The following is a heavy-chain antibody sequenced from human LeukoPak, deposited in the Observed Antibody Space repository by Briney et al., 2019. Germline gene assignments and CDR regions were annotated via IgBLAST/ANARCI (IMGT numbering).Heavy chain of an antibody. J-gene: IGHJ4*02. CDR3: VGFGAYGGL. D-gene: IGHD4-23*01. V-gene: IGHV3-48*01. CDR1: GFSFNDYD. Sequence: GGSLRLSCAASGFSFNDYDMHWVRQGKGKGLDWVSYISGSSGTIHYADSVRGRFTISRDNVKKSLYLYMNNLRAEDTAVYYCVGFGAYGGLWGQGTVVTVPP. CDR2: ISGSSGTI.